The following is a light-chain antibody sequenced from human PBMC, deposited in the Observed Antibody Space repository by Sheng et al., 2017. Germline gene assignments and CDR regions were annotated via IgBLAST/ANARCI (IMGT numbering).Light chain of an antibody. CDR3: LQYSPTRTFI. Sequence: DIVMTQSPDSLAVSLGERATINCKSSQSVLSSSNNKNYLAWYQQKPGQPPKLLFYWASTRGSGVPDRFSGSGCGTDFTLTISSLQAEDVAVYYCLQYSPTRTFIFGPGTKVDV. CDR2: WAS. V-gene: IGKV4-1*01. J-gene: IGKJ3*01. CDR1: QSVLSSSNNKNY.